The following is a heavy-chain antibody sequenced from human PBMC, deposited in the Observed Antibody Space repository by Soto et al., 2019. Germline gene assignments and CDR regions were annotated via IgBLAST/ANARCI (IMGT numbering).Heavy chain of an antibody. CDR1: GGSFIGYY. J-gene: IGHJ1*01. V-gene: IGHV4-34*01. CDR2: INHSGST. Sequence: SETLSLSCAVYGGSFIGYYWSWIRQPPGKGLEWIGEINHSGSTNYNPSLKSRVTISVDPSKNQFSLNLSSVTAADTAVYYCPRGGITRTFQYWGQGTLVT. CDR3: PRGGITRTFQY. D-gene: IGHD3-16*01.